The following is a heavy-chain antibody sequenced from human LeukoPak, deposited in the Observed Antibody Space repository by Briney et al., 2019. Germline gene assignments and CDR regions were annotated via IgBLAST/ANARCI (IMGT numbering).Heavy chain of an antibody. CDR1: GFTFSSYA. V-gene: IGHV3-23*01. CDR3: AEDWNSPVAGTGYFQH. CDR2: ISGSGDTA. D-gene: IGHD6-19*01. J-gene: IGHJ1*01. Sequence: GGSLRLSCAASGFTFSSYAMSWVRQAPGKGLEWVSVISGSGDTAFYADSVKGRFTISRDNSKNTLSLQMNSLRAEDTAIYYCAEDWNSPVAGTGYFQHWGQGTLVTVSS.